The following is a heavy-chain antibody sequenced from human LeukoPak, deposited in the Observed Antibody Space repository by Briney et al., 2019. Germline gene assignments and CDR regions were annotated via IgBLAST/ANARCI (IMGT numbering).Heavy chain of an antibody. V-gene: IGHV1-2*02. CDR3: ARVTVRGSYYYYGMDV. D-gene: IGHD3-10*01. CDR2: INPNSGGT. J-gene: IGHJ6*02. CDR1: GYTFTGYY. Sequence: ASVKVSCKASGYTFTGYYMHWVRQAPGQGLEWMGWINPNSGGTNCAQKFQGRVTMTRDTSISTAYMELSRLRSDDTAVYYCARVTVRGSYYYYGMDVWGQGTTVTVSS.